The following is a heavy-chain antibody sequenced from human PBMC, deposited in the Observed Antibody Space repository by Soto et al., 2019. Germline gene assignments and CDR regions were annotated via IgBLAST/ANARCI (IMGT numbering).Heavy chain of an antibody. J-gene: IGHJ3*02. CDR1: GFTFSSYA. D-gene: IGHD3-10*01. CDR3: ARDAPNIGYYGSGSYYNGGAFDI. V-gene: IGHV3-30-3*01. Sequence: GGSLRLSCAASGFTFSSYAMHWVRQAPGKGLEWVAVISYDGSNKYYADSVKGRFTISRDNSKNTLYLQMNSLRAEDTAVYYCARDAPNIGYYGSGSYYNGGAFDIWGQGTMVTVSS. CDR2: ISYDGSNK.